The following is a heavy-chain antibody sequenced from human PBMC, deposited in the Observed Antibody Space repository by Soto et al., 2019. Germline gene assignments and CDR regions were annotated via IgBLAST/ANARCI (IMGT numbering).Heavy chain of an antibody. CDR3: ARARDGGSYHFDY. D-gene: IGHD1-26*01. J-gene: IGHJ4*02. CDR1: GGTFSSYS. V-gene: IGHV1-69*13. Sequence: ASVKVSCKASGGTFSSYSISWVLQAPGQGLEWMGGIIPIFGTANYAQKFQGRVTITADESTSTAYMELSSLRSEDTAVYYCARARDGGSYHFDYWGQGTLVTVSS. CDR2: IIPIFGTA.